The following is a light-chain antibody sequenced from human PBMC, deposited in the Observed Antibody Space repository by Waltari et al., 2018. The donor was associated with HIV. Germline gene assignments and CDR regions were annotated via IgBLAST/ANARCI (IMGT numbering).Light chain of an antibody. V-gene: IGKV3-20*01. J-gene: IGKJ2*03. CDR2: DTS. CDR1: QSVSNNY. Sequence: EIVLTQSPGTLSLSPGERATLSCRASQSVSNNYLAWYQQKPRQAPRLLIYDTSTRATGIPDRFSGSGSGTDFTLTISRLEPGDFAVYYCQQYVTTVYSFGQGTKLEIK. CDR3: QQYVTTVYS.